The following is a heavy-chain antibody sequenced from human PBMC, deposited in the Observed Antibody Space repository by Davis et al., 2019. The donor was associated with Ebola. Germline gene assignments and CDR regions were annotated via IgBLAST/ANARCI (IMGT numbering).Heavy chain of an antibody. CDR3: ARDFDRVRE. D-gene: IGHD3-22*01. V-gene: IGHV3-48*01. Sequence: GESLKISCAASGFTFSSYSMNWVRQAPGKGLEWVSYISSSSSTIYYADSVKGRFTISRDNAKNSLYLQMSSLRGEDTAVYYCARDFDRVREWGQGTLVTVSS. CDR1: GFTFSSYS. CDR2: ISSSSSTI. J-gene: IGHJ4*02.